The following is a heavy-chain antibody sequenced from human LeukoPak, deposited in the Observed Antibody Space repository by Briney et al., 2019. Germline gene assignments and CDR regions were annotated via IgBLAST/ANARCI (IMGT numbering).Heavy chain of an antibody. J-gene: IGHJ4*02. CDR2: IIPIFGTA. CDR1: GGTFSSYA. V-gene: IGHV1-69*05. Sequence: SVKVSCKASGGTFSSYAISWVRQAPGQGLEWMGRIIPIFGTANYAQKFQGRVTITTDESTSTAYMELSSLRSEDTAVYYCARDLTSTSHWEFDHWGQGTLVIVSS. CDR3: ARDLTSTSHWEFDH. D-gene: IGHD1-26*01.